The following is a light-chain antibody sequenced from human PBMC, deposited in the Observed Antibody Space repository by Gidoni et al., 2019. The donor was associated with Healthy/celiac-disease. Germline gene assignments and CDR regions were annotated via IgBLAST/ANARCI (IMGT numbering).Light chain of an antibody. CDR3: QQYDNLPRT. V-gene: IGKV1-33*01. CDR1: QDISNY. J-gene: IGKJ2*02. CDR2: DAS. Sequence: IQITQSPSSLPASVGDRVTITCQASQDISNYLNWYQQKPGKAPKLLIYDASNLETGVPSRFSGSGSGTDFTFTISSLQPEDIATYYCQQYDNLPRTFGQGTKLEIK.